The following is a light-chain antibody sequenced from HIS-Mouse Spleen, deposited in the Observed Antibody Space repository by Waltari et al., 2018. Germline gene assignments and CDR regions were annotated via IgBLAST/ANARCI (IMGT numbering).Light chain of an antibody. J-gene: IGLJ2*01. CDR2: QDS. CDR1: KLGDKY. Sequence: SYELTQPPSVSVSPGQKASITCPGDKLGDKYACWYQQKPGQSPVLVTYQDSKRPSVIPERFSGSNSGNTATLTISGTQAMDEADYYCQAWDSSTVVFGGGTKLTVL. CDR3: QAWDSSTVV. V-gene: IGLV3-1*01.